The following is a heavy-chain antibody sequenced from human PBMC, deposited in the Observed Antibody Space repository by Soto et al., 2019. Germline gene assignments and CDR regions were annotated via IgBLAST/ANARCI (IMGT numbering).Heavy chain of an antibody. Sequence: QLQLQESGSGLVKPSQTLSLTCAVSGGSISSGGYSWSWIRQPPGKGLEWIGYIYHSGSTYYNPSLKSRVTISVDRSKNQFSLKLSSVTAADTAVYYCASSITMVRGVIGIDYWGQGTLVTASS. CDR2: IYHSGST. CDR1: GGSISSGGYS. D-gene: IGHD3-10*01. CDR3: ASSITMVRGVIGIDY. J-gene: IGHJ4*02. V-gene: IGHV4-30-2*01.